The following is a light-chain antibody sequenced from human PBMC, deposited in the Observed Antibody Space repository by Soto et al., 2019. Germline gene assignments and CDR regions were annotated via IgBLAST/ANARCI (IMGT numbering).Light chain of an antibody. J-gene: IGKJ2*01. CDR2: AAS. V-gene: IGKV1-17*01. Sequence: DIQMTQSPSSLTASVGDRVTISCLASQGIGKDLSWYQQQPGKVPKRLLYAASSLQPGAPSRFSGSGYGTKFSLTINSLQPEDVAIYYCLKYNSHPPTFGQGTKVEIK. CDR1: QGIGKD. CDR3: LKYNSHPPT.